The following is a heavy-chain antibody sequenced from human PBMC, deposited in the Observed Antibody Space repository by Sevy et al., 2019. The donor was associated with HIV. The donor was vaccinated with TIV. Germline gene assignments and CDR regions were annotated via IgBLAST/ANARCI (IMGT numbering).Heavy chain of an antibody. CDR2: ISGSGGST. CDR3: AKDLRAPGIAADGDPVIADY. Sequence: GGSLRLSCAASGFTFSSYAMSWVRQAPGKGLEWVSAISGSGGSTYYADSVKGRFTISRDNSKNTLYLQMNSLRAEDTAVYYCAKDLRAPGIAADGDPVIADYWGQGTLVTVSS. D-gene: IGHD6-13*01. CDR1: GFTFSSYA. V-gene: IGHV3-23*01. J-gene: IGHJ4*02.